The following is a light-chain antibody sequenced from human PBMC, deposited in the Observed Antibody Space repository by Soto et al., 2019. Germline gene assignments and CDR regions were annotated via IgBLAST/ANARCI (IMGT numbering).Light chain of an antibody. CDR2: DAS. Sequence: EIVLTQSPDTLSLSPGERATLSCRASHSVSGYLGWYQQKPGQAPRLLIYDASSRAYGVPARFRGSGSGTNFTLTIASLEPDDFAVYYCQQRSNWPYLTFGGGTRV. CDR1: HSVSGY. V-gene: IGKV3-11*01. J-gene: IGKJ4*01. CDR3: QQRSNWPYLT.